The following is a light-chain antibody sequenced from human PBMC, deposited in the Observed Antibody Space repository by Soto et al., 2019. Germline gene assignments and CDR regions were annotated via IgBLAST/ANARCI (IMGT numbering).Light chain of an antibody. CDR1: SSDVGAYDF. CDR3: SSYTSSSTRG. Sequence: QSVLTQPASVSWSPGQSITISCTGTSSDVGAYDFVSWYQQHPDKATKLMIYEVSNRPSGVSNRFSGSKSVNTATLTISGLQAEDEADYYCSSYTSSSTRGFGTGTKVTVL. CDR2: EVS. J-gene: IGLJ1*01. V-gene: IGLV2-14*03.